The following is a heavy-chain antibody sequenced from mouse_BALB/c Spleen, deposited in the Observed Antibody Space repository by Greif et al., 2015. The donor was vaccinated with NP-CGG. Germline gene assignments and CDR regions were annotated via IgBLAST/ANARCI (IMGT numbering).Heavy chain of an antibody. Sequence: QVQLQQSGPELVKPGASVKISCKASGYAFSSSWMNWVKQRPGQGLEWIGRIYPGDGDTNYNGKFKGKATLTADKSSSTAYMQLSSLTSVDSAVYFCAATAWFAYWGQGTLVTVSA. CDR1: GYAFSSSW. CDR3: AATAWFAY. V-gene: IGHV1-82*01. CDR2: IYPGDGDT. D-gene: IGHD1-1*01. J-gene: IGHJ3*01.